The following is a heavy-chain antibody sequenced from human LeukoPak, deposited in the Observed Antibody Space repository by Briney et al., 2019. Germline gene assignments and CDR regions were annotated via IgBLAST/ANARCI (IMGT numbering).Heavy chain of an antibody. D-gene: IGHD3-22*01. Sequence: ASVKVSXKASGYTFTSYGISWVRQAPGQGLEWMGWISAYNGNTNYAQKLQGRVTMTTDTSTSTAYMELRSLRSDDTAVYYCASGNYYDSSGYYARHWGRGTLVTVSS. CDR2: ISAYNGNT. J-gene: IGHJ4*02. CDR1: GYTFTSYG. V-gene: IGHV1-18*01. CDR3: ASGNYYDSSGYYARH.